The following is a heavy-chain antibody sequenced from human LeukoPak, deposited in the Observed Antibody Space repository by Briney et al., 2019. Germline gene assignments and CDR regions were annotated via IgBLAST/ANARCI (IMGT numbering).Heavy chain of an antibody. V-gene: IGHV1-2*02. J-gene: IGHJ4*02. CDR2: INPNSGGT. D-gene: IGHD1-1*01. CDR1: GYTFTGYY. CDR3: ARVRNWSPRGYFDY. Sequence: ASVKVSCKASGYTFTGYYMHWVRQAPGQGLEWMGWINPNSGGTNYAQKFQGRVTMTRDTSISTAYMELSRLRSDDTAVYYCARVRNWSPRGYFDYWGQGTLVTVSS.